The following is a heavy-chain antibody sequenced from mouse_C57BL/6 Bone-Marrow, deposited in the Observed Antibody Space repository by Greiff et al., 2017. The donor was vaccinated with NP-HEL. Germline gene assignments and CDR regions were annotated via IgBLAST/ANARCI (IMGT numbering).Heavy chain of an antibody. V-gene: IGHV1-61*01. J-gene: IGHJ1*03. Sequence: QVQLQQPGAELVRPGSSVKLSCKASGYTFTSYWMDWVKQRPGQGLVWIGNIYPSDSETHYNQKFKDKATLTVDKSSSTAYMQLSSLTSEDSAVYYCARGITTVVAHWYFDVWGTGTTVTVSS. CDR3: ARGITTVVAHWYFDV. D-gene: IGHD1-1*01. CDR2: IYPSDSET. CDR1: GYTFTSYW.